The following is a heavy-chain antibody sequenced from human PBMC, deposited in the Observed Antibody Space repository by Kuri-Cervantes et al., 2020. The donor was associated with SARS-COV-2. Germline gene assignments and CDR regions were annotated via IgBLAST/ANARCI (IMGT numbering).Heavy chain of an antibody. CDR3: ARAGGRNEYYYGMDV. J-gene: IGHJ6*02. CDR2: IRSKAYGGTT. D-gene: IGHD4-23*01. Sequence: GESLKIPCTASGFTFGDYAMSWVRQAPGKGLEWVGFIRSKAYGGTTEYAASVKGIFTISRDNAKNSLYLQMNSLRAEDTAVYYCARAGGRNEYYYGMDVWGQGTTVTVSS. CDR1: GFTFGDYA. V-gene: IGHV3-49*04.